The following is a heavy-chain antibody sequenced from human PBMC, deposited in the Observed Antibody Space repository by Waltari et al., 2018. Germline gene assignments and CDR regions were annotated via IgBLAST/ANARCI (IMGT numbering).Heavy chain of an antibody. V-gene: IGHV4-39*01. Sequence: QLQLQESGPGLVKPSETLSLTCTVSGGSISSSSYYWGWIRQPPGKGLEWIGSIYYSGRTYYNPSLKSRVTISVDTSKNQFSLKLSSVTAADTAVYYCARRANWYFDLWGRGTLVTVSS. CDR2: IYYSGRT. CDR3: ARRANWYFDL. CDR1: GGSISSSSYY. J-gene: IGHJ2*01.